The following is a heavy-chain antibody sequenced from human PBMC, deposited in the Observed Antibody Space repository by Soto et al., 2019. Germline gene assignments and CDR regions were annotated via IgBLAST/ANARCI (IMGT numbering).Heavy chain of an antibody. CDR1: GFTFSSYA. CDR3: AKDRLDIVIVPAAIRY. J-gene: IGHJ4*02. CDR2: ISGSGGTT. Sequence: GGSLRLSCAASGFTFSSYAMSWVRQAPGKGLEWVSSISGSGGTTYYADSVKGRFTISRDNSKKTVYLQMNSLRAEDTAVYYCAKDRLDIVIVPAAIRYWGQGALVTVSS. D-gene: IGHD2-2*03. V-gene: IGHV3-23*01.